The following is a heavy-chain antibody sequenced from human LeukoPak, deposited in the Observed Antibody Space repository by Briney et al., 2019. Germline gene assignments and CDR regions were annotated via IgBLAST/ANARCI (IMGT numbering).Heavy chain of an antibody. CDR1: GYTFTSYY. J-gene: IGHJ4*02. CDR3: ARVWQMVFDY. D-gene: IGHD6-13*01. V-gene: IGHV1-46*01. Sequence: GASVKVSCKASGYTFTSYYMHWVRQAPGQGLEWMGIINPSGGSTSYAQKFQGRVTMTRDTSTSTAYMELRSLRSDDTAVYYCARVWQMVFDYWSQGTLVTVSS. CDR2: INPSGGST.